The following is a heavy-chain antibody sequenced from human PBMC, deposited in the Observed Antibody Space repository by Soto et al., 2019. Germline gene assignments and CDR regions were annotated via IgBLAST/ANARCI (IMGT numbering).Heavy chain of an antibody. Sequence: SETLSLTCAESGYSIASGYYWAWIRQSPGKGLEWIGSIYHAGSVYYNPSLNSRVAVSLDTSKNHFSLKLTSVTAADTAVYYCARTFDYYGMDVWGQGTTVTVSS. J-gene: IGHJ6*02. CDR2: IYHAGSV. CDR1: GYSIASGYY. V-gene: IGHV4-38-2*01. CDR3: ARTFDYYGMDV.